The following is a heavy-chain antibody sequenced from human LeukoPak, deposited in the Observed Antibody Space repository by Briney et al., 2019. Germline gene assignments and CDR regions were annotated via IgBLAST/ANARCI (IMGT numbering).Heavy chain of an antibody. CDR3: ARFGYSSAYDY. CDR2: INQDGSAK. Sequence: GGSLRVSCAASGFTFSNYWMSWVRQAPGKGLEWVAQINQDGSAKYYADSVMGRFTISRDSAKNSLYLQMNSLRAEDTAVYYCARFGYSSAYDYWGQGTQVTVSS. V-gene: IGHV3-7*04. J-gene: IGHJ4*02. CDR1: GFTFSNYW. D-gene: IGHD3-16*01.